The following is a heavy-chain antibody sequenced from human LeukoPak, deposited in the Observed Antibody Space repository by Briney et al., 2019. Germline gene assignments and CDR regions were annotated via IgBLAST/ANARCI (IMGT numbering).Heavy chain of an antibody. J-gene: IGHJ4*02. CDR3: AKDSLYYGSGTFDY. Sequence: PGGSLRLSCAASGFTFSSYGMHWVRQAPGKGLEWVAVISYDGSNKYYADSVKGRFTISRDNSKNTLYLQMNGLRAEDTAVYYCAKDSLYYGSGTFDYWGQGTLVTVSS. D-gene: IGHD3-10*01. V-gene: IGHV3-30*18. CDR2: ISYDGSNK. CDR1: GFTFSSYG.